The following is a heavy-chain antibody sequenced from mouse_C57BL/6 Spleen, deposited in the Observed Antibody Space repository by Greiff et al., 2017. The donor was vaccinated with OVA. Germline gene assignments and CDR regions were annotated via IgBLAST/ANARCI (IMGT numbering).Heavy chain of an antibody. Sequence: EVKVVESGGDLVKPGGSLKLFCAASGFTFSSYGMSWVRQTPDKRLEWVATISSGGSYTYYPDSVKGRFTISRDNAKNTLYLQMSSLKSEDTAMYYCATYYSNYDFDYWGQGTTLTVSS. D-gene: IGHD2-5*01. V-gene: IGHV5-6*01. J-gene: IGHJ2*01. CDR1: GFTFSSYG. CDR3: ATYYSNYDFDY. CDR2: ISSGGSYT.